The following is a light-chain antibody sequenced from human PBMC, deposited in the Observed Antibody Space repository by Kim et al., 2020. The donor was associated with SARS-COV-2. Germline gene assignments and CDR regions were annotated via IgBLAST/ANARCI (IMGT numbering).Light chain of an antibody. V-gene: IGKV3-20*01. Sequence: SSPGERATLSCRATQSVTYNYLAWYQQKPGQGPRLLIYGASSRATGIPDRFSGGGSGTDFTLTISRLEPEDFAMYYCQQYGSSPYTFGQGTKLEI. CDR1: QSVTYNY. CDR2: GAS. CDR3: QQYGSSPYT. J-gene: IGKJ2*01.